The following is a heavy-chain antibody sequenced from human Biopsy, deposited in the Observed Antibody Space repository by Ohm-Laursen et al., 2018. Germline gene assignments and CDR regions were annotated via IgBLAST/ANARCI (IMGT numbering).Heavy chain of an antibody. CDR3: ATITRGATRFPFDY. J-gene: IGHJ4*02. D-gene: IGHD1-26*01. CDR2: INPNSGGT. CDR1: GYTFTGYY. V-gene: IGHV1-2*02. Sequence: GASVKVSCKASGYTFTGYYMHWVRQAPGQGLEWMGWINPNSGGTNYAQKFQGRVTMTRDTSISTAYMELSRLGSDDTAVYYCATITRGATRFPFDYWGQGTLVIVSS.